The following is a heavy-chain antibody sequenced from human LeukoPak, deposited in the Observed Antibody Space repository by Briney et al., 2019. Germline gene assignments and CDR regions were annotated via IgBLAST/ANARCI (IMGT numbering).Heavy chain of an antibody. CDR3: AREPFIAVAAVLDAFDI. J-gene: IGHJ3*02. Sequence: PSETLSLTCTVSGGSISSYYWSWIRQPAGKGLEWIGRIYTSGSTNYNTSLKSRVTMSVDTSKDQFSLKLSSVTAADTAAYYCAREPFIAVAAVLDAFDIWGQGTMVTVSS. CDR1: GGSISSYY. V-gene: IGHV4-4*07. D-gene: IGHD6-19*01. CDR2: IYTSGST.